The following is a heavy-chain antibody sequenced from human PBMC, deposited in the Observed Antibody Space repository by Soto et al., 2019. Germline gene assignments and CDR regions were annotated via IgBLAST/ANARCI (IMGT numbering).Heavy chain of an antibody. CDR2: INQDGRST. V-gene: IGHV3-74*01. CDR1: GFAFSTYW. CDR3: VEEGGAGTGY. J-gene: IGHJ4*02. Sequence: PGGSLRLSCGASGFAFSTYWMNWARQVPGKGLVWLARINQDGRSTAYADSVKGRFTISRDNAKNTAYLQMNNLRVDDTAVYYCVEEGGAGTGYWGQGTLVTVSS. D-gene: IGHD3-16*01.